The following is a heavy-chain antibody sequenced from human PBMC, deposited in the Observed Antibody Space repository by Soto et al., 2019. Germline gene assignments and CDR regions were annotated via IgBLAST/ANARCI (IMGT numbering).Heavy chain of an antibody. CDR2: ISYDGSNK. CDR3: AKSVIAARQVIYYYYYCMDV. D-gene: IGHD6-6*01. J-gene: IGHJ6*02. V-gene: IGHV3-30*18. CDR1: GFTFSSYG. Sequence: VQLVESGGGVVQPGRSLRLSCAASGFTFSSYGMHWVRQAPGKGLEWVAVISYDGSNKYYADSVKGRFTISRDNSKNTLYLQMNSLRAEDTAVYYCAKSVIAARQVIYYYYYCMDVWGQGPTVTVSS.